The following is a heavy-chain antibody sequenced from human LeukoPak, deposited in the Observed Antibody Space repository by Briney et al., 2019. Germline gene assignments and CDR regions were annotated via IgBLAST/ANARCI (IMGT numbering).Heavy chain of an antibody. D-gene: IGHD2-2*01. CDR2: IYSGGST. CDR3: ARNLGYCSSTSCQYGMDV. Sequence: GGSLRLSCAASGFTVSSNYMSWVRQAPGKGLEWVSVIYSGGSTYYADSVKGRFTISRDNSKNTLHLQMNSLRAEDTAVYYCARNLGYCSSTSCQYGMDVWGQGTTVTVSS. CDR1: GFTVSSNY. J-gene: IGHJ6*02. V-gene: IGHV3-66*01.